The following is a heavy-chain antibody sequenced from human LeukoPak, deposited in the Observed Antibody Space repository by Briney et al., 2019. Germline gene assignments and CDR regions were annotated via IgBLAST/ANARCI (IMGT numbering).Heavy chain of an antibody. Sequence: PGGSLRLSCAASGFTFRNYWMHWVRHAPGKGLVWVSRISSDGRSTSYADSVKGRFTVSRDNAKNTLYLQMNSLGAEDTAVYYCARDSFDYQYYYGMDVWGQGTTVTVSS. CDR1: GFTFRNYW. J-gene: IGHJ6*02. CDR3: ARDSFDYQYYYGMDV. V-gene: IGHV3-74*01. CDR2: ISSDGRST.